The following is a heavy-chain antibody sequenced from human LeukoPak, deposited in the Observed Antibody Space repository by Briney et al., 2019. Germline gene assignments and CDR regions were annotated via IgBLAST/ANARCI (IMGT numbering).Heavy chain of an antibody. D-gene: IGHD3-9*01. J-gene: IGHJ4*02. Sequence: GASVKVSCKASGYTFTNYGITWVRQAPGQGLEWMGWISGYNGNTNYAQNLQGRVTMTSDTSTSTIYMELRSLRSDDTAVYYCARDEYDILTGSGSSYYFDYWGQGTLVSVSS. CDR3: ARDEYDILTGSGSSYYFDY. V-gene: IGHV1-18*01. CDR2: ISGYNGNT. CDR1: GYTFTNYG.